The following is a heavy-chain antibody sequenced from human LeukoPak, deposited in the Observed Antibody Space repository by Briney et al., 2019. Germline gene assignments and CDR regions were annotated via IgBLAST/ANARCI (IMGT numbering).Heavy chain of an antibody. CDR2: IYHSGST. D-gene: IGHD3-10*01. CDR1: GGSISSSNW. J-gene: IGHJ4*02. Sequence: KASETLSLTCAVSGGSISSSNWWSWVRQPPGKGLEWIGEIYHSGSTNYNPSLKSRVTISVDKSKNQFSLKLSSVTAADTAVYYCASDDYYGSGSYRWWGQGTLVTVSS. CDR3: ASDDYYGSGSYRW. V-gene: IGHV4-4*02.